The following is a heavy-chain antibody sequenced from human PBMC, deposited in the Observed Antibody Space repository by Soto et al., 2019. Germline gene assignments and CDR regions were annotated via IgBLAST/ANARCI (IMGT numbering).Heavy chain of an antibody. CDR2: IYNSGST. J-gene: IGHJ5*02. Sequence: SETLSLTCTVSGGSISSGDYYWSWIRQPPGKGLEWIGCIYNSGSTNYNPSLKSRVTISVDTSKNQFSLKLTSVTAADTAVYYCARDRCSGGTCSGNWFDPWGQGTLVTVSS. CDR3: ARDRCSGGTCSGNWFDP. D-gene: IGHD2-15*01. CDR1: GGSISSGDYY. V-gene: IGHV4-30-4*01.